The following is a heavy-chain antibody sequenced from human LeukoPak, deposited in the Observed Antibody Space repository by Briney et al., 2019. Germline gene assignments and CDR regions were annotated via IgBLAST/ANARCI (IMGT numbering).Heavy chain of an antibody. J-gene: IGHJ3*02. CDR2: IYTSGSTP. D-gene: IGHD6-6*01. V-gene: IGHV4-4*07. CDR1: GGSINSYY. Sequence: SETLSLTCTVSGGSINSYYWSWIRQSAGKGLEWIGRIYTSGSTPDYSPSLKSRVTISVDTSKNQFSLKLSSVTAADTAVYYCARPYSSSTLNAFDIWGQGTMVTVSS. CDR3: ARPYSSSTLNAFDI.